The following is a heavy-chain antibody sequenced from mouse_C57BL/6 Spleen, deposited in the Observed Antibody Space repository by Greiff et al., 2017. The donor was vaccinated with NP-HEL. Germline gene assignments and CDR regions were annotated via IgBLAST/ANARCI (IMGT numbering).Heavy chain of an antibody. Sequence: EVQVVESGGGLVQPGGSLKLSCAASGFTFSDYYMYWVRQTPEKRLEWVAYISNGGGSTYYPDTVKGRFTISRDNAKNTLYLQMSRLKSEDTAMYYCARRAKHYAMDYWGQGTSVTVSS. CDR3: ARRAKHYAMDY. D-gene: IGHD3-3*01. CDR1: GFTFSDYY. CDR2: ISNGGGST. J-gene: IGHJ4*01. V-gene: IGHV5-12*01.